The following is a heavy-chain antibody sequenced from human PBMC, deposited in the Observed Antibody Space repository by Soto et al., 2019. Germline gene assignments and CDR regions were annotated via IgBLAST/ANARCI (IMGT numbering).Heavy chain of an antibody. CDR3: ASDPVAVDDAFDI. J-gene: IGHJ3*02. CDR2: IIPIFGTA. V-gene: IGHV1-69*01. CDR1: GGTFSSYA. D-gene: IGHD2-2*01. Sequence: QVQLVQSGAEVKKPGSSVKVSGKASGGTFSSYAISWVRQAPGQGLEWMGGIIPIFGTANYAQKFQGRVTITADESTSTAYMELSSLRSEDTAVYYRASDPVAVDDAFDICGQGTMVTVSS.